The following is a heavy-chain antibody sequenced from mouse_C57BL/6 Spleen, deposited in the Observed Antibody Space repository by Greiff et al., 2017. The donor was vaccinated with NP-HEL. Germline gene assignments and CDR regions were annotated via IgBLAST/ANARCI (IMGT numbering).Heavy chain of an antibody. D-gene: IGHD1-1*01. Sequence: LQQPGAELVKPGASVKMSCKASGYTFTSYWITWVKQRPGQGLEWIGDIYPGSGSTNYNEKFKSKATLTVDTSSSTAYMQLSSLTSEDSAVYYCARPFITTVVAPFDYWGQGTTLTGSS. CDR3: ARPFITTVVAPFDY. CDR2: IYPGSGST. V-gene: IGHV1-55*01. CDR1: GYTFTSYW. J-gene: IGHJ2*01.